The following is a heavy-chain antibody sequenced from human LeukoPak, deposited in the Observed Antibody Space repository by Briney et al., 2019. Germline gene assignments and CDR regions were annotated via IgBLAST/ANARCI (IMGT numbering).Heavy chain of an antibody. J-gene: IGHJ6*02. Sequence: GESLKISCKGSGYSFTSYWIGWVRQMPGKGLEWMGITYPGDSDTRYSPSFQGQVTISADKSISTAYLQWSSLKASDTAMYYCARQGYSGYDRLVNYYGMDVWGQGTTVTVSS. D-gene: IGHD5-12*01. CDR2: TYPGDSDT. CDR1: GYSFTSYW. V-gene: IGHV5-51*01. CDR3: ARQGYSGYDRLVNYYGMDV.